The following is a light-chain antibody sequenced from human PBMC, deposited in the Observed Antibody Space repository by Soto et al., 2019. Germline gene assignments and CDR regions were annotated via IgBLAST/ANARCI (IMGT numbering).Light chain of an antibody. Sequence: EIILSQSPDTLSLSPGERATLSCRASQSVNSALAWYQQKPGQAPKLLIHGASNRAAGIPARFSGSGSGTDFTLTINSLEVEDFAVYFCQQRRNWPPEFTFGQGTKLEIK. V-gene: IGKV3-11*01. CDR2: GAS. CDR1: QSVNSA. J-gene: IGKJ2*01. CDR3: QQRRNWPPEFT.